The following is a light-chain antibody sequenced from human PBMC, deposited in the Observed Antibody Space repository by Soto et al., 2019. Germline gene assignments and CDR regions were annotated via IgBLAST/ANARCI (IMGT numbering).Light chain of an antibody. CDR2: AAS. CDR3: QQTYSTPRT. CDR1: QSISSY. J-gene: IGKJ1*01. V-gene: IGKV1-39*01. Sequence: DLQMTQSPSSLSASVGDRVTITCRASQSISSYLNWYQQKPGKAPNLLIYAASSLQSGVSSRFSGSGSGTDFTRTISSLQPEDCGIYYCQQTYSTPRTFGQGTKVEIK.